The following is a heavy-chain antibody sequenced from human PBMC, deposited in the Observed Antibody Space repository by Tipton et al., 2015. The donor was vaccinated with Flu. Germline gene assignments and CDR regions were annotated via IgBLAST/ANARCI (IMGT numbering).Heavy chain of an antibody. D-gene: IGHD5-18*01. CDR3: ARGGYSYGSGKNYYYYGMDV. J-gene: IGHJ6*02. CDR2: NYTSGST. Sequence: LRLSCTVSGGSISSGSYYWCWIRQPAGKGLEWIGRNYTSGSTNYNPSLKSRVTISVDTSKNQFSLKLRSVTAADTAVYYCARGGYSYGSGKNYYYYGMDVWGQGTTVTVSS. CDR1: GGSISSGSYY. V-gene: IGHV4-61*02.